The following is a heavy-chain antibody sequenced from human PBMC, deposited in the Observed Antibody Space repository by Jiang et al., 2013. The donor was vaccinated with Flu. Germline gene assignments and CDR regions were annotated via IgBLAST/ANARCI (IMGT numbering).Heavy chain of an antibody. CDR3: ASNGDLSKKYFQH. J-gene: IGHJ1*01. V-gene: IGHV4-34*01. CDR1: GGSFSGYY. Sequence: LLKPSETLSLTCVLYGGSFSGYYWSWIRQTPGKGLEWIGTIYYSGNTYYNPSLNSRVTISVDTSKNQFSLKLSSVTAADTAVYYCASNGDLSKKYFQHWGQGTLVTVSS. D-gene: IGHD2-8*01. CDR2: IYYSGNT.